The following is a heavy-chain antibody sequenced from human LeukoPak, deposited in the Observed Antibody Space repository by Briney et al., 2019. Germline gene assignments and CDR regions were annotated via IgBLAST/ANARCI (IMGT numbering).Heavy chain of an antibody. CDR1: GFTFSNYY. V-gene: IGHV3-21*01. Sequence: PGGSLRLSCEASGFTFSNYYMNWVRQAPGKGLEWLSSISGSNTYISHADSVKGRFTIARDNVKNSLYLQMNSLRAEDTAVYYCARAPFQLRLGWFDPWGQGTLVTVSS. CDR3: ARAPFQLRLGWFDP. D-gene: IGHD3-3*01. CDR2: ISGSNTYI. J-gene: IGHJ5*02.